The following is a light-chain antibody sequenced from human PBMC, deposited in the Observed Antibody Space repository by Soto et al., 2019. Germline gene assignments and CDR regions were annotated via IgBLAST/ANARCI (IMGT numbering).Light chain of an antibody. CDR1: QDIRSS. V-gene: IGKV1-9*01. CDR2: TVS. CDR3: QQFNSSPFS. J-gene: IGKJ4*01. Sequence: DIQLTQSPSFLSASVGDRLTITCRASQDIRSSLAWYQQKPGKAPNLLIYTVSTLQSGVPSRFNGSRSVTDFTLTISSLNTEDFATYYSQQFNSSPFSFGGGTKVE.